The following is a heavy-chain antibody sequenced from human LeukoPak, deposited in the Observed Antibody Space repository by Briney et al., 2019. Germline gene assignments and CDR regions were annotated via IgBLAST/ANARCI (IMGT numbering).Heavy chain of an antibody. Sequence: GASVKVSCKASGGTFSSYAISWVRQATGQGLEWMGWMNPNSGNTGYAQKFQGRVTMTRNTSISTAYMELSSLRSEDTAVYYCARRTLRGLCNDYWGQGTLVTVSS. CDR2: MNPNSGNT. V-gene: IGHV1-8*02. D-gene: IGHD4-23*01. CDR1: GGTFSSYA. J-gene: IGHJ4*02. CDR3: ARRTLRGLCNDY.